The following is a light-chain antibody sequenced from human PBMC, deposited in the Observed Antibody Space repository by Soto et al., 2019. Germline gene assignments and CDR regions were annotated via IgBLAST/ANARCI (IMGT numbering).Light chain of an antibody. V-gene: IGLV2-14*01. CDR1: SSDVGGYNY. Sequence: QSALTQPASVSGSPGQSITISCTGGSSDVGGYNYVSWYQQHPGKAPKLMIYEVSNRPSGVSNRFSGSKSGNTASLTISGLQAEDEADYYCSSYTSSSTRVFGGGTQLTVL. CDR3: SSYTSSSTRV. J-gene: IGLJ3*02. CDR2: EVS.